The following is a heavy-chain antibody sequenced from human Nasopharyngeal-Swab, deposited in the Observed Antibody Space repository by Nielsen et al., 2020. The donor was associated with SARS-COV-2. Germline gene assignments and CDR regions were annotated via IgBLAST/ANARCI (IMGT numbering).Heavy chain of an antibody. CDR1: GYTFTGYY. V-gene: IGHV1-2*04. J-gene: IGHJ3*02. CDR3: ARSHIVVVTDAFDI. D-gene: IGHD2-21*02. CDR2: INPNSGGT. Sequence: ASVKVSCKASGYTFTGYYMPWVRQAPGQGLEWMGWINPNSGGTNYAQKFQGWVTMTRDTSISTAYMELSRLRSDDTAVYYCARSHIVVVTDAFDIWGQGTMVTVSS.